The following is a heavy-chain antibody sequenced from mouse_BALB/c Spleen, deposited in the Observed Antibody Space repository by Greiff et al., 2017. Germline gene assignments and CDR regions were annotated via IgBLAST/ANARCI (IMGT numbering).Heavy chain of an antibody. V-gene: IGHV5-17*02. Sequence: DVKLVESGGGLVQPGGSRKLSCAASGFTFSSFGMHWVRQAPEKGLEWVAYISSGSSTIYYADTVKGRFTISRDNPKNTLFLQMTSLRSEDTAMYYCARSQVRRLDYWGQGTTLTVSS. CDR3: ARSQVRRLDY. D-gene: IGHD2-14*01. CDR1: GFTFSSFG. J-gene: IGHJ2*01. CDR2: ISSGSSTI.